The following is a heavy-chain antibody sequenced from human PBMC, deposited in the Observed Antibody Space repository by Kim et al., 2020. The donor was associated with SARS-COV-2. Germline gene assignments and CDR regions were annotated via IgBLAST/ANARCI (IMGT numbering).Heavy chain of an antibody. CDR2: ISSSSSYI. J-gene: IGHJ4*02. V-gene: IGHV3-21*04. CDR3: ARGVNYDLAFDY. Sequence: GGSLRLSCAASGFTFSSYEMNLVCQAPGKGLELVSFISSSSSYIYYADSVKGRFTISRYNAKNSMYLQMNSLRAEDTAVDYFARGVNYDLAFDYSGEG. D-gene: IGHD3-3*01. CDR1: GFTFSSYE.